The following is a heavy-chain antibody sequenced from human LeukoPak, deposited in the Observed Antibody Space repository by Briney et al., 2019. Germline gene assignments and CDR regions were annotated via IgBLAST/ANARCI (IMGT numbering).Heavy chain of an antibody. CDR2: ISPYNDNT. V-gene: IGHV1-18*04. CDR3: TRDHLAADGSDAFDI. D-gene: IGHD6-13*01. Sequence: AAVKVSCKASGYIFTRTGINWVRQAPGPGLEWRGWISPYNDNTKYAQKFQGRVTMTTDTSTTTAYMDLRSLRADDTAVYYCTRDHLAADGSDAFDIWGQGTMVTVSS. J-gene: IGHJ3*02. CDR1: GYIFTRTG.